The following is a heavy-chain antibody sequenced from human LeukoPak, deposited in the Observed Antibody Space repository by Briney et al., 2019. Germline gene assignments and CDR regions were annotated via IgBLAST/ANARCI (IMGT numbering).Heavy chain of an antibody. V-gene: IGHV3-23*01. CDR3: AKDSYVSGRPLHTFDV. Sequence: PGGSLRLSCAASGFTFSSYWMHWVRQAPGKGLEWVSGISGDGASTHYAESVKGQFTISRDNSQNTLFLQMNSLRVEDTAIYYCAKDSYVSGRPLHTFDVWGQGTMVTVSS. CDR2: ISGDGAST. D-gene: IGHD3-10*01. J-gene: IGHJ3*01. CDR1: GFTFSSYW.